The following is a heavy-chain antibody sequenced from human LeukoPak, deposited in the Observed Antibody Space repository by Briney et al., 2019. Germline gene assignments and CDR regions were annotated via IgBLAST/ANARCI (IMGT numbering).Heavy chain of an antibody. D-gene: IGHD3-22*01. J-gene: IGHJ6*03. CDR1: GFTFISFW. Sequence: GGPLRLSCAASGFTFISFWMYWVRQVPGKGLLWVARINSDGIRTSHADSVQGRFTISRDNANNTLYLQMNSLRVEDTAVYYCARGGSGSGYHYYYYYMDVWGKGTTVTISS. V-gene: IGHV3-74*01. CDR3: ARGGSGSGYHYYYYYMDV. CDR2: INSDGIRT.